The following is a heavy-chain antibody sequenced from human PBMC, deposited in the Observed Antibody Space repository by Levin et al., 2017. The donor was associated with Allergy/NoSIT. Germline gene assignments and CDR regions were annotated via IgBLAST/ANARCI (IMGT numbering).Heavy chain of an antibody. Sequence: PGGSLRLSCAASGFTFSSYAISWVRQAPGKGLEWVSTISGSGTSTYYADSVRGRFTISRDNSKNTLYLQMNSLRADDTAVYYCAIDPPGYNSWYGPFDYWGQGTLVTVSS. V-gene: IGHV3-23*01. CDR2: ISGSGTST. CDR3: AIDPPGYNSWYGPFDY. CDR1: GFTFSSYA. J-gene: IGHJ4*02. D-gene: IGHD6-13*01.